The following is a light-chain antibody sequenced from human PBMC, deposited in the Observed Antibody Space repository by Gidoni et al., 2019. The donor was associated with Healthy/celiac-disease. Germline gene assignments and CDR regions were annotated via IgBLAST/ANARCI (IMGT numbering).Light chain of an antibody. CDR1: QDINNA. CDR2: DAS. J-gene: IGKJ4*01. Sequence: AIQLTQSPSSLSASVGDRVTITCRASQDINNALAWYQQKPGKAPDLLIYDASSLQSGVPSRLRCSASGTELTLTIDSLQPEDFASSFYQQCSDYCPIFGGGTKVEIK. CDR3: QQCSDYCPI. V-gene: IGKV1D-13*01.